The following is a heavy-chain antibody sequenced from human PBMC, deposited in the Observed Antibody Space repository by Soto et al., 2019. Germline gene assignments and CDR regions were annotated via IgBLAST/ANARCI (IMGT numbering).Heavy chain of an antibody. V-gene: IGHV1-18*01. CDR1: GYSFSTYG. CDR2: ISGYNGDT. CDR3: TRRAEGGMDV. J-gene: IGHJ6*02. Sequence: ASVKVSCKASGYSFSTYGISWVRQAPGQGLEWMGWISGYNGDTNYAQKFQGRVTMTIDTSTTTAYLELRRLTYEDTAVYYCTRRAEGGMDVGGQGTTVTVS.